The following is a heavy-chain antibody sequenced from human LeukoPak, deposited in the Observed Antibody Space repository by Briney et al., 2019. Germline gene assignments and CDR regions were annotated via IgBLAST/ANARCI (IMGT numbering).Heavy chain of an antibody. J-gene: IGHJ4*02. CDR3: AREKRPRYSYGSIPSYLY. D-gene: IGHD5-18*01. V-gene: IGHV3-30-3*01. CDR2: ISYDGSNK. CDR1: GFTFSSYA. Sequence: GRSLRLSCAASGFTFSSYAMHWVRQAPGKGLEWVAVISYDGSNKYYADSVEGRFTISRDNSKNTLYLQMNSLRAEDTAVYYCAREKRPRYSYGSIPSYLYWGQGTLVTVSS.